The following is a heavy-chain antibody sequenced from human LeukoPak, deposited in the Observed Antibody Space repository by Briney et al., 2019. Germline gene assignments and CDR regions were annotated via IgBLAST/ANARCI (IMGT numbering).Heavy chain of an antibody. CDR3: ARHGFWSGYNYVLDY. Sequence: SETLSLTCAVSGYYISSGFYWGWIRQPPGKGLEWIGTIYHSGSTYYNPSLKRRVTISVDTSKNQFSLKLSSVTAADTAVYYCARHGFWSGYNYVLDYWGQGTLVTVSS. J-gene: IGHJ4*02. CDR2: IYHSGST. V-gene: IGHV4-38-2*01. D-gene: IGHD3-3*01. CDR1: GYYISSGFY.